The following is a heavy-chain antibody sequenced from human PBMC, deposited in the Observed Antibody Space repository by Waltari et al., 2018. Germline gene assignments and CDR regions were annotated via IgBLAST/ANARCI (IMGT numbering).Heavy chain of an antibody. D-gene: IGHD3-3*01. CDR2: MNPNSGNT. CDR3: ARGPFNPLEWLLADAFDI. Sequence: QVQLVQSGAEVKKPGASVKVSCKASGYPFTSFDINWVRQATGQGLEWMGWMNPNSGNTGYAQKFQGRVTMTRNTSISTAYMELSSLRSEDTAVYYCARGPFNPLEWLLADAFDIWGQGTMVTVSS. CDR1: GYPFTSFD. V-gene: IGHV1-8*01. J-gene: IGHJ3*02.